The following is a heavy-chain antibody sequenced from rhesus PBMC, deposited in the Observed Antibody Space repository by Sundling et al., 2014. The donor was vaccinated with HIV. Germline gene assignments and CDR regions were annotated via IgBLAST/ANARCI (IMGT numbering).Heavy chain of an antibody. CDR3: ASNWNYVQFDY. V-gene: IGHV4S10*01. J-gene: IGHJ4*01. D-gene: IGHD1-26*01. Sequence: QVQLQESGPGVVKPSETLSLTCAVSGGSMSDSYRWSWIRQPPGKGLEWIGYIYGSSTTTNYNPSLKSRVTISKDTSKNQFSLKLKSVTAADTAVYYCASNWNYVQFDYWGQGVLVTVSS. CDR2: IYGSSTTT. CDR1: GGSMSDSYR.